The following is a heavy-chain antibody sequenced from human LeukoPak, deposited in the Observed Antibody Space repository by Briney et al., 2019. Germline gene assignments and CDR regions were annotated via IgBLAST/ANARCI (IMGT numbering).Heavy chain of an antibody. J-gene: IGHJ5*02. D-gene: IGHD6-6*01. CDR2: INPNSGGT. CDR1: GGTFSSHA. CDR3: ARDYSAQIAARPPVNWFDP. Sequence: GASVKVSCKASGGTFSSHAISWVRQAPGQGLEWMGWINPNSGGTNYAQKFQGRVTMTRDTSISTAYMELSRLRSDDTAVYYCARDYSAQIAARPPVNWFDPWGQGTLVTVSS. V-gene: IGHV1-2*02.